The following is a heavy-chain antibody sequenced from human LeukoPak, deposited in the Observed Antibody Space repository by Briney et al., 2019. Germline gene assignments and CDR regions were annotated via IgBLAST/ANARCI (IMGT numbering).Heavy chain of an antibody. CDR1: CYSISSGYY. V-gene: IGHV4-38-2*01. Sequence: PSETLSLTCAVSCYSISSGYYSGWIRQPPGKGLEWIGRIYHRGSTYYNPSLKSRVNISVDTSKNPFSLKLSSVTAADTAVYYCARLGYDFWSGSISWFDPWGQGTLVTVSS. D-gene: IGHD3-3*01. CDR3: ARLGYDFWSGSISWFDP. J-gene: IGHJ5*02. CDR2: IYHRGST.